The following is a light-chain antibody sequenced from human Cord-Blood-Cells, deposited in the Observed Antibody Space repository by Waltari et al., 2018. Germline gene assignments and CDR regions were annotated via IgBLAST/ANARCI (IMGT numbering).Light chain of an antibody. CDR3: CSYAGSSTWV. Sequence: QSALTQPASVSGSPGQSITLPCTGTSSDVGSYNLVSWYQQPPGKAPKLMIYEGSKRPSGVSNRFSGSKSGNTASLTISGLQAEDEADYYCCSYAGSSTWVFGGGTKLTVL. CDR2: EGS. CDR1: SSDVGSYNL. V-gene: IGLV2-23*01. J-gene: IGLJ3*02.